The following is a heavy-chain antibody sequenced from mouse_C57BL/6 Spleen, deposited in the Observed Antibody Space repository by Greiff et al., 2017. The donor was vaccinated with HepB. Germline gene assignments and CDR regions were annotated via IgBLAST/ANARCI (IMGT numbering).Heavy chain of an antibody. CDR2: IDPSDSYT. D-gene: IGHD2-1*01. CDR3: ASYGNPSAMDY. V-gene: IGHV1-59*01. CDR1: GYTFTSYW. J-gene: IGHJ4*01. Sequence: QVQLKQPGAELVRPGTSVKLSCKASGYTFTSYWMHWVKQTPGQGLEWIGVIDPSDSYTNYNQKFTGKATLTVDTSSSTAYMQLSSLTSEDSAVYYCASYGNPSAMDYWGQGTSVTVSS.